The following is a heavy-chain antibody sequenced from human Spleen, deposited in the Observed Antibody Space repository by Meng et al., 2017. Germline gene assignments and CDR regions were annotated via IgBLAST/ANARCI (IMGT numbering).Heavy chain of an antibody. V-gene: IGHV1-2*06. CDR3: AKDSGVRQPLLLYDY. Sequence: ASVKVSCKPSGYNFPDYWLHWVRRAPGQGLEWMGRIDPKSGDTHYAQKFQDRVTITSDESTSTVYMELTRLTSEDTAVYYCAKDSGVRQPLLLYDYWGQGTLVTVSS. J-gene: IGHJ4*02. D-gene: IGHD2-15*01. CDR1: GYNFPDYW. CDR2: IDPKSGDT.